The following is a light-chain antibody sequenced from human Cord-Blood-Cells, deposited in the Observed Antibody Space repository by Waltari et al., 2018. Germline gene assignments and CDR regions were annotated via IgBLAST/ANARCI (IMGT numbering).Light chain of an antibody. CDR2: WAS. V-gene: IGKV4-1*01. J-gene: IGKJ2*03. CDR3: QQYYSTPYS. Sequence: DIVMTQSPDSLAVSLGERATINCKSSQSVLYSSNNKNYLAWYQQKPGQPPKLLLYWASTRESGVPDRFSGSGSGTDFTLTISSLQAEDVAVYYSQQYYSTPYSFGQGTKLEIK. CDR1: QSVLYSSNNKNY.